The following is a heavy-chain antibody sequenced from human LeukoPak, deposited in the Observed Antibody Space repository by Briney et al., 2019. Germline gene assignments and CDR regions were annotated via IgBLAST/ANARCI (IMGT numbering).Heavy chain of an antibody. J-gene: IGHJ4*02. CDR1: GYNFLSYW. CDR3: ARPVTSGYSSGWQPFDY. V-gene: IGHV5-51*01. Sequence: GESLKISCEASGYNFLSYWIGWVRQMPGKGLEWVGVIYPGDSDTRYGPSFQGHVIISADTSSSTVYLQWRSLKTSDTAMYYCARPVTSGYSSGWQPFDYWGQGTLVTVSS. CDR2: IYPGDSDT. D-gene: IGHD6-19*01.